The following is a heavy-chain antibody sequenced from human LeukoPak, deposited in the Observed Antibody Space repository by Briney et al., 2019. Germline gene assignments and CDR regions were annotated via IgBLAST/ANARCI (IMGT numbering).Heavy chain of an antibody. J-gene: IGHJ4*02. D-gene: IGHD3-22*01. CDR3: ARYSSGYPYPDY. CDR2: IYLGDSDT. V-gene: IGHV5-51*01. Sequence: GESLKISCKGSRYSFTNCWIAWVRQMPGKGLEWMGIIYLGDSDTRYIPSFQGQVTISADKSISTAYLQWSSLKASDTAMYYCARYSSGYPYPDYWGQGTLVTVSS. CDR1: RYSFTNCW.